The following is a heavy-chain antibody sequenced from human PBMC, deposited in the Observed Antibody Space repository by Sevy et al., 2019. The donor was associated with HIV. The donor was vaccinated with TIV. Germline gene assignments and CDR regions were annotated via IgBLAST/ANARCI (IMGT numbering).Heavy chain of an antibody. CDR1: GFTFSDYY. CDR2: ISSSSSYT. J-gene: IGHJ4*02. Sequence: GGSLRLSCAASGFTFSDYYMSWIRQAPGKGLVWVSYISSSSSYTNYADSVKGRFTISRDNAKNSLYLQMNSLRAEDTAVYYCARVGGGKHFDYWGQGTLVTVSS. D-gene: IGHD3-16*01. V-gene: IGHV3-11*06. CDR3: ARVGGGKHFDY.